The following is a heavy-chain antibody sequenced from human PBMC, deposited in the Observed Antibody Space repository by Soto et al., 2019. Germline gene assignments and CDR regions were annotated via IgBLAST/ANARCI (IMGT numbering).Heavy chain of an antibody. Sequence: GGSLRLSCAASGFTFSNAWMNWVRQAPGKGLEWVGRIKSKTDGGTTDYAAPVKGRFTISRDDSKNTLYLQMNSLKTEDTAVYYCTTLWFGYRIVEFDYWGQGTLVTVSS. V-gene: IGHV3-15*07. CDR3: TTLWFGYRIVEFDY. D-gene: IGHD3-10*01. CDR1: GFTFSNAW. CDR2: IKSKTDGGTT. J-gene: IGHJ4*02.